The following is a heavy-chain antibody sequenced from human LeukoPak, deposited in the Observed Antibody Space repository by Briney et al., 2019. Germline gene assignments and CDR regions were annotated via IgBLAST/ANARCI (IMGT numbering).Heavy chain of an antibody. CDR1: GFTFSIYD. Sequence: GGSLRLSCAASGFTFSIYDMHWVRQAPGKGLEWVAFIRYDGSSKYYADSVKGRFTISRDNSKHTLYLQMNSPRAEDTAVYYCAKDGSGSFSHFDYWGQGTLVTVSS. J-gene: IGHJ4*02. V-gene: IGHV3-30*02. CDR2: IRYDGSSK. D-gene: IGHD1-26*01. CDR3: AKDGSGSFSHFDY.